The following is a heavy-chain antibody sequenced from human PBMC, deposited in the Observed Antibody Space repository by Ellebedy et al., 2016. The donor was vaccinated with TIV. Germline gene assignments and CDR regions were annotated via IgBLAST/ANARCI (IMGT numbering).Heavy chain of an antibody. V-gene: IGHV3-7*01. J-gene: IGHJ5*02. CDR2: IRQEGDEI. Sequence: GESLKISCAASGFNFRSYWMTWVRQAPGKGLEWVAKIRQEGDEIYYVESVKGRFTISRDNAKSSLFLQMNSLRVEDMAVYYCARRASYGDYAVQVNPWFDPWGQGTLVTVSS. D-gene: IGHD4-17*01. CDR1: GFNFRSYW. CDR3: ARRASYGDYAVQVNPWFDP.